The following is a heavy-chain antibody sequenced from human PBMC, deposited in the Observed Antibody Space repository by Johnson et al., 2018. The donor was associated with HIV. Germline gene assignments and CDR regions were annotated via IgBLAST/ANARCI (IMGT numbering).Heavy chain of an antibody. Sequence: VQLVESGGGLVQPGGSLRLSCAASGFTFSSYWMSWVRQAPGKGLEWVANIKQDGTEKYYVGSVKGRFTISRDNAKNSLYLQMNSLRAEDTAVYYCARDGPWLQSQRDAFDGWGRGTMVTVSS. D-gene: IGHD5-24*01. V-gene: IGHV3-7*01. CDR3: ARDGPWLQSQRDAFDG. CDR2: IKQDGTEK. J-gene: IGHJ3*01. CDR1: GFTFSSYW.